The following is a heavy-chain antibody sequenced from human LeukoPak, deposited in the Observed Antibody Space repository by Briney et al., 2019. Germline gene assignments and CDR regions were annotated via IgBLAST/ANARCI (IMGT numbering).Heavy chain of an antibody. V-gene: IGHV3-48*03. D-gene: IGHD1-26*01. CDR3: ARAMLVGATTFDY. Sequence: TGGSLRLSCAASGFTFSSYEMNWVRQAPGKGLEWVSYISGSGSNIYYADYVKGRFTISRGNAKNSLYLQMNSLRAEDTAVYHCARAMLVGATTFDYWGQGTLVTVSS. CDR1: GFTFSSYE. J-gene: IGHJ4*02. CDR2: ISGSGSNI.